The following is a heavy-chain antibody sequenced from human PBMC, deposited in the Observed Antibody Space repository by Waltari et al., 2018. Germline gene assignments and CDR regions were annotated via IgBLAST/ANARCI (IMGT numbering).Heavy chain of an antibody. Sequence: QVQLVQSGAEVKKPGSSVKVSCRASGGTFSSYAISWVRQAPGQGLEWMGGIIPILGIANYAQKFQGRVTITADESTSTAYMELSSLRSEDTAVYYCARGGRGGLQSPGDYWGQGTLVTVSS. CDR3: ARGGRGGLQSPGDY. CDR1: GGTFSSYA. D-gene: IGHD1-26*01. V-gene: IGHV1-69*04. J-gene: IGHJ4*02. CDR2: IIPILGIA.